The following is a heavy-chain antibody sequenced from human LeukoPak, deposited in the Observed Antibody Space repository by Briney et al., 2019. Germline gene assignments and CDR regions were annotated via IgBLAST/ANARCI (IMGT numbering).Heavy chain of an antibody. J-gene: IGHJ4*02. V-gene: IGHV1-69*01. D-gene: IGHD3-22*01. Sequence: GSSVKVSCKASGGTFSSYAISWVRQAPGQGLEWMGGIIPIFGTANYAQKFQGRVTITADESTSTAYMEPSSLRSEDTAVYYCARVAYYYDSSGYYFDYWGQGTLVAVSS. CDR2: IIPIFGTA. CDR1: GGTFSSYA. CDR3: ARVAYYYDSSGYYFDY.